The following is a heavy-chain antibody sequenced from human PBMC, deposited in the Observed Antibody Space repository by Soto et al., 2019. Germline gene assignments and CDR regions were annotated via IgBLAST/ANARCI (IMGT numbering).Heavy chain of an antibody. CDR3: ARVLTGAFDY. D-gene: IGHD3-9*01. V-gene: IGHV3-7*01. Sequence: EVQLVESGGGLVQPGGSLRLSCAASGFTFSSYWMSWVRQAPGKGLEWVANIKQEGSEKYYVDSVKGRFTISRDNAQNSLYLQMNSLRAEDTGVYYCARVLTGAFDYWGQGTLVTVSS. CDR1: GFTFSSYW. CDR2: IKQEGSEK. J-gene: IGHJ4*02.